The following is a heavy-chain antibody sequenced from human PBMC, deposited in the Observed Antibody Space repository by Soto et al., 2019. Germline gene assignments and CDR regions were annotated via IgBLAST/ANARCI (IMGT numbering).Heavy chain of an antibody. J-gene: IGHJ4*02. CDR3: ATQLYDSGWYDDY. Sequence: EVQLVESGGGLVKPGGSLRLSCAASGFTFNRYKMNWVRQAPGKGLEWVSSISSGSSYIYYADSLKGRFTISRDNARDSLYLQMNSGRAEDPAVNYCATQLYDSGWYDDYWGQGTLVTVSS. CDR2: ISSGSSYI. CDR1: GFTFNRYK. D-gene: IGHD6-19*01. V-gene: IGHV3-21*01.